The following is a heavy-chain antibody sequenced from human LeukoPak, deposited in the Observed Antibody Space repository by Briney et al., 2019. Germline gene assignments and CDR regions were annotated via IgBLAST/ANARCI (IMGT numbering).Heavy chain of an antibody. V-gene: IGHV3-64D*06. D-gene: IGHD5-12*01. CDR3: VKGLGWLRLDDAFDI. CDR2: ISSNGGST. J-gene: IGHJ3*02. CDR1: GFPFSSYA. Sequence: GGPLGLSCSASGFPFSSYAMHGVRQAPGRGWEYVSAISSNGGSTYYADSVKGRFTISRDNSKNTLYLQMSSLRAEDTAVYYCVKGLGWLRLDDAFDIWGQGTMVTVSS.